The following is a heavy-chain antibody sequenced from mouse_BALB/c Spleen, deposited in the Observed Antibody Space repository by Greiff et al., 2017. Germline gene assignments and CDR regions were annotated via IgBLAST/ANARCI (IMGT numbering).Heavy chain of an antibody. J-gene: IGHJ1*01. Sequence: EVQVVESGGGLVQPGGSRKLSCAASGFTFSDYGMAWVRQAPGKGPEWVAFISNLAYSIYYADTVTGRFTISRENAKNTLYLEMSSLRSEDTAMYYCARDHGGNYWYFDVWGAGTTVTVSS. CDR2: ISNLAYSI. V-gene: IGHV5-15*02. D-gene: IGHD2-1*01. CDR3: ARDHGGNYWYFDV. CDR1: GFTFSDYG.